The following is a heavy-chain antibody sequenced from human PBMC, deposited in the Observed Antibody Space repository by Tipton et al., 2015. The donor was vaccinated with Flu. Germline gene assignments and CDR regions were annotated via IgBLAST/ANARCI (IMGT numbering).Heavy chain of an antibody. D-gene: IGHD7-27*01. CDR2: VYYRRGT. Sequence: TLSLTCSVSGGSVSNENFYWTWVRQPPGKGLEWIGYVYYRRGTIYSPSLKSRVTISVDTSKNQFSLKLTSVTAADTAVYYCASGGGEGGDYWGQGILVTVSS. CDR1: GGSVSNENFY. CDR3: ASGGGEGGDY. V-gene: IGHV4-61*01. J-gene: IGHJ4*02.